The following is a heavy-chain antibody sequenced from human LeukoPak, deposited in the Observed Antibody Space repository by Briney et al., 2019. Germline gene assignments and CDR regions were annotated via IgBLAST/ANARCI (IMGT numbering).Heavy chain of an antibody. CDR2: ISGSGDGT. CDR1: GFTFSSYA. Sequence: GGSLRLSCAASGFTFSSYAMSWVRQAPGKGLEWVSVISGSGDGTYYADPVKGRFIISRDNSKNTLYLQMNSLRAADTAVYYCAKPPVGATPYYFDYWGQGTLVTVSS. D-gene: IGHD1-26*01. V-gene: IGHV3-23*01. J-gene: IGHJ4*02. CDR3: AKPPVGATPYYFDY.